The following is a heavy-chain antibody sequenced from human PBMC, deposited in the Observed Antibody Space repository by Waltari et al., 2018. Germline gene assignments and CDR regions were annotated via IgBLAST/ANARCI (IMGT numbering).Heavy chain of an antibody. D-gene: IGHD5-12*01. Sequence: QLQLQESGPGLVKPSETLYLTCAVSGGSITSNRHYWGWIRQPPGQGLEWIGTISYTGATYSSPSLKSRVTISRDTSKNQLSLTLGSVTAADTALYYCATYIGASVGTAAFDVWGQGTMVTVSS. J-gene: IGHJ3*01. V-gene: IGHV4-39*01. CDR3: ATYIGASVGTAAFDV. CDR2: ISYTGAT. CDR1: GGSITSNRHY.